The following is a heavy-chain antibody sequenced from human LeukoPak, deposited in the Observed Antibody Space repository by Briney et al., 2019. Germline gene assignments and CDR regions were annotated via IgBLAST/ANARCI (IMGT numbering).Heavy chain of an antibody. CDR3: ARMGYYYDSSRFDP. CDR2: INHSGST. Sequence: KASETLSLTCAVYGGSFSGYYWSWIRQPPGKGLEWIGEINHSGSTNYNPSLKSRVTISVDTSKNPFSLKLSSVTAADTAVYYCARMGYYYDSSRFDPWGQGTLVTVSS. D-gene: IGHD3-22*01. CDR1: GGSFSGYY. J-gene: IGHJ5*02. V-gene: IGHV4-34*01.